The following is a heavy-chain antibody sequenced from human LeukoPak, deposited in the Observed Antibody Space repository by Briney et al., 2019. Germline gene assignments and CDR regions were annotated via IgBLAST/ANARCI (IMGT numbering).Heavy chain of an antibody. Sequence: GGSLRLSCAASGFTFNNYAMNWVRQAPGKGLEWVSSISGGGETTYYADSVKGRFTISRDNSKNTLYLQMNSLRAEDTAVYYCAKLSRYCSSTSCYGPPEYNWFDPWGQGTLVTVSS. D-gene: IGHD2-2*01. J-gene: IGHJ5*02. CDR2: ISGGGETT. CDR1: GFTFNNYA. V-gene: IGHV3-23*01. CDR3: AKLSRYCSSTSCYGPPEYNWFDP.